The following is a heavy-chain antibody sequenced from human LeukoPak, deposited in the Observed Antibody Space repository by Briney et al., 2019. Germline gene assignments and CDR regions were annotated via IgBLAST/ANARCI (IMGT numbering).Heavy chain of an antibody. CDR1: GFTFSSYA. CDR3: ARGHEAVVAALGAWFDP. V-gene: IGHV3-64*01. D-gene: IGHD2-15*01. J-gene: IGHJ5*02. CDR2: ISSNGGST. Sequence: PGGSLRLSCAASGFTFSSYAMHWVRQAPGKGLEYVSAISSNGGSTYYANSVKGRFTISRDNSKNTLYLQMGSLRAEDMAVYYCARGHEAVVAALGAWFDPWGQGTLVTVSS.